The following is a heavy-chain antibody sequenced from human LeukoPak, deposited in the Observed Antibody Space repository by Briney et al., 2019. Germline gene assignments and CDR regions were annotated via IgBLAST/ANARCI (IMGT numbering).Heavy chain of an antibody. J-gene: IGHJ4*02. CDR1: GFTFTSYA. D-gene: IGHD3/OR15-3a*01. Sequence: GGSLRLSCAASGFTFTSYAMNWVRQAPEKGLEWVSGISGSGGSTYYADSVKGRFTISRDNSKNTLYLQMNSLRAEDTAVYYCAKNMGSTGYYTTDYWGQGTLVTVSS. CDR3: AKNMGSTGYYTTDY. CDR2: ISGSGGST. V-gene: IGHV3-23*01.